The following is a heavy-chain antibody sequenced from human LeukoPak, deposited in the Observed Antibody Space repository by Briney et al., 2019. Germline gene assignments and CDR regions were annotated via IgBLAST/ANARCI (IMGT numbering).Heavy chain of an antibody. CDR2: IIPILGIA. CDR1: GGTFSSYA. J-gene: IGHJ5*02. CDR3: ARGAYCSSTSCPELNGFDP. V-gene: IGHV1-69*04. D-gene: IGHD2-2*01. Sequence: ASVKVSCKASGGTFSSYAISWVRQAPGQGLEWMGRIIPILGIANYAQKFQGRVTITADKSTSTAYMELSSLRSEDTAVYYCARGAYCSSTSCPELNGFDPWGQGTLVTVS.